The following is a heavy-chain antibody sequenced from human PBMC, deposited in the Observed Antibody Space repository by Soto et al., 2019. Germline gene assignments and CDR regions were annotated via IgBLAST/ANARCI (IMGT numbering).Heavy chain of an antibody. Sequence: EVQLLESGGGVVQPGGSLRLSCAASGFTFSSFAMSWVRQAPGEGLEWVSAISGGGGSTYYADSVKGRFTISSDNSKNMGYLQMNSLRAEDTAVYYCANGSAAGVPYCFDYWGQGTLVTVSS. CDR2: ISGGGGST. J-gene: IGHJ4*02. CDR3: ANGSAAGVPYCFDY. CDR1: GFTFSSFA. D-gene: IGHD6-13*01. V-gene: IGHV3-23*01.